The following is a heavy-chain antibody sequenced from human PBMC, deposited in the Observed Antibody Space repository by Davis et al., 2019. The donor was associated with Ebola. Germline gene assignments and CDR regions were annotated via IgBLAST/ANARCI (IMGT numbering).Heavy chain of an antibody. V-gene: IGHV4-34*01. D-gene: IGHD3-3*01. CDR2: INHSGST. CDR1: GGSFSGYY. Sequence: SETLSLTCAVYGGSFSGYYWSWIRQPPGKGLEWIGEINHSGSTNYNPSLTSRVTISVDTSKNQFSLKLSSVTAADTAVYYCARVDYDFWSGYYNGGNWVDPWGQGTLVTVSS. CDR3: ARVDYDFWSGYYNGGNWVDP. J-gene: IGHJ5*02.